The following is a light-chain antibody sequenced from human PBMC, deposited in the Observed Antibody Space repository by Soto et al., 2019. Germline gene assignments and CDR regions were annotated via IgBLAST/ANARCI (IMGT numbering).Light chain of an antibody. CDR1: SSDVGGYNY. Sequence: QSALAQPPSASGSPGQSVTLSCTGTSSDVGGYNYVSWYQQHPGKAPKLMIYEVSKRPPGVPDRFSGSKSDKTASLTVSGLQAEDEADYYCSSYGGGNNLLFGGGTKLTVL. J-gene: IGLJ2*01. CDR2: EVS. V-gene: IGLV2-8*01. CDR3: SSYGGGNNLL.